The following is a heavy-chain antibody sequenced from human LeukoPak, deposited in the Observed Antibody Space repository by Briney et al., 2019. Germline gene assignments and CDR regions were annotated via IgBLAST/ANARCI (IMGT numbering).Heavy chain of an antibody. D-gene: IGHD6-19*01. CDR2: TKEDGGEK. J-gene: IGHJ4*02. Sequence: QPGGSLRLSCAASGFTFSTYWMSWVRQAPGKGLEGVANTKEDGGEKYYVDSVKGRFTISRDNAENSLYLQMNSLRAEDTAVYYCARRSVAGSLDYWGQGTLVTASS. CDR1: GFTFSTYW. V-gene: IGHV3-7*01. CDR3: ARRSVAGSLDY.